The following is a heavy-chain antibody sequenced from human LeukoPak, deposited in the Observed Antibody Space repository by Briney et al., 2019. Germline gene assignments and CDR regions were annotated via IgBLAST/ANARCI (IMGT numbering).Heavy chain of an antibody. CDR1: GGSFSGYY. V-gene: IGHV4-34*01. Sequence: PSETLSLTCAVYGGSFSGYYWSWIRQPPGKGLEWIGEINHSGSTNYNPSLKSRVTISVDTSKNQFSLKLSSVTAADTAVYYCARPLGGSSGWYQFDPWGQGTLVTVSS. CDR2: INHSGST. J-gene: IGHJ5*02. CDR3: ARPLGGSSGWYQFDP. D-gene: IGHD6-19*01.